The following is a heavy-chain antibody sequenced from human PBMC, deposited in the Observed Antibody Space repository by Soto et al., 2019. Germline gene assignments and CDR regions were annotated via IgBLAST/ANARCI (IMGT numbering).Heavy chain of an antibody. CDR2: IKQDGSEK. Sequence: PGGSLRLSCAASGFTFSSYWMSWVRQAPGKGLEWVANIKQDGSEKYYVDSVKGRFTISRDNAKNSLYLQMNSLRAEDTAVYYCARGRSITIFGVVSINAYYGMEVWGQGTTVTVSS. CDR1: GFTFSSYW. CDR3: ARGRSITIFGVVSINAYYGMEV. J-gene: IGHJ6*02. V-gene: IGHV3-7*05. D-gene: IGHD3-3*01.